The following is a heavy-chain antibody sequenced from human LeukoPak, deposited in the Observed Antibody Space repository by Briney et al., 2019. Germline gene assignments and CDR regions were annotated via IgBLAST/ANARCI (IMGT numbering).Heavy chain of an antibody. V-gene: IGHV3-21*01. CDR3: ARVVDTPMVLSGAIDI. J-gene: IGHJ3*02. CDR1: GFTFSSFG. Sequence: GGSLRLSCAASGFTFSSFGMNWVRQAPGKGLEWVSFISTSSSYIYYADSVKGRFTVSRDNAKNSLYLQMNSLRAEDAAVYYCARVVDTPMVLSGAIDIWGQGTVVSVSS. CDR2: ISTSSSYI. D-gene: IGHD5-18*01.